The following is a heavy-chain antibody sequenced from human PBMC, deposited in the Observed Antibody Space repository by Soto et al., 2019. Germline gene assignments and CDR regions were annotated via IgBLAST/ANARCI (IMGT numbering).Heavy chain of an antibody. CDR2: ITGSGGST. CDR1: GFTFSSYA. D-gene: IGHD6-13*01. Sequence: EVQLLESGGGLVQPGGSLRLSCAASGFTFSSYAMSWVRQAPGKGLEWVSAITGSGGSTYYADSVKGRFTISRDNSKNTLYLQMNSLRAADAAVYYCAKIPQSSSWYLDAFDIWGQGTMVTVSS. V-gene: IGHV3-23*01. CDR3: AKIPQSSSWYLDAFDI. J-gene: IGHJ3*02.